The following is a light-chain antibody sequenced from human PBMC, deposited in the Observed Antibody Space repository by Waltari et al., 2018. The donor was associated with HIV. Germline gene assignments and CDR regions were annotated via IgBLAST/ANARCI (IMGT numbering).Light chain of an antibody. CDR1: TRSIADNQ. CDR2: EDN. Sequence: FILTQPQSVPTSPAKTVTISYTRSTRSIADNQLRWFHQRPVVSTIAVIYEDNERPAGVPDRFSGSIDNSSTSASLPISGLKTDDEADYYCQSYATRALMVFGGGTKLTVL. CDR3: QSYATRALMV. J-gene: IGLJ2*01. V-gene: IGLV6-57*01.